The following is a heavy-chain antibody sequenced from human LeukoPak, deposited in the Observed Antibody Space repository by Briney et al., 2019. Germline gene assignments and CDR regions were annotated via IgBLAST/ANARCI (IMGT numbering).Heavy chain of an antibody. V-gene: IGHV3-23*01. CDR1: GFTLSSNA. CDR3: AKVGMEATYYYDSRSYFDF. Sequence: GGSLRLSCAASGFTLSSNAMSWVRQAPGKGLEWVSAISGSGGRTHYADSVKGRFTISRDNSKNTLYLQMNSLRAGDTAVYYCAKVGMEATYYYDSRSYFDFWGQGTLVTVSS. D-gene: IGHD3-22*01. J-gene: IGHJ4*02. CDR2: ISGSGGRT.